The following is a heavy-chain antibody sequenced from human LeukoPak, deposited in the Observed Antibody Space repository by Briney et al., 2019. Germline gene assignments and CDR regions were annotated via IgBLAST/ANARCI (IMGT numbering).Heavy chain of an antibody. CDR2: ISGSGGRT. Sequence: GGSLRLSCAASGFTFKNFVMTWVRQAPGKGLEWVSAISGSGGRTYYADSVKGRFTISRDNSKNTLYLQMNSLRAEDTAVYYCAKDQTYYYDSSQSDYWGQGTLVTVSS. D-gene: IGHD3-22*01. J-gene: IGHJ4*02. CDR3: AKDQTYYYDSSQSDY. CDR1: GFTFKNFV. V-gene: IGHV3-23*01.